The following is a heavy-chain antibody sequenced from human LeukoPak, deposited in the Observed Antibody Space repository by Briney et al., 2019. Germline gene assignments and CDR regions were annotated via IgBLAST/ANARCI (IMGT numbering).Heavy chain of an antibody. V-gene: IGHV5-51*01. CDR1: GYSFTTYW. D-gene: IGHD1-1*01. Sequence: GESLKISYKASGYSFTTYWIGWVRQMPGKGLEWMGILSPSDSDARYSPSFQGQVTISVDKSISTAYLQWTSLKASDTAMYYCARRGGTVQNFDFWGQGTLVTVSS. CDR2: LSPSDSDA. J-gene: IGHJ4*02. CDR3: ARRGGTVQNFDF.